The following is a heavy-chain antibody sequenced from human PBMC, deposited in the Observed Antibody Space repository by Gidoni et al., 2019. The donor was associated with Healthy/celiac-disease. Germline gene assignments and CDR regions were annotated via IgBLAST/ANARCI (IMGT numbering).Heavy chain of an antibody. D-gene: IGHD2-2*01. CDR2: IIPIFGTA. V-gene: IGHV1-69*01. Sequence: QVQLVQSGAEVKKPGSSVKVSCMASGGTFSSYAISWVRQAPGQGLEWMGGIIPIFGTANYAQKFQGRVTITADESTSTAYMELSSLRSEDTAVYYCARDEYCSSTSCYEDNYYYYMDVWGKGTTVTVSS. J-gene: IGHJ6*03. CDR1: GGTFSSYA. CDR3: ARDEYCSSTSCYEDNYYYYMDV.